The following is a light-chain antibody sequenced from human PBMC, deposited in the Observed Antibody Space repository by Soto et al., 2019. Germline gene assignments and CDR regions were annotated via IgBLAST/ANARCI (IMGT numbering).Light chain of an antibody. CDR3: QHYNSYSEA. V-gene: IGKV1-5*03. Sequence: DIQITQTPSTLSGSLGDRVTLTCRASQTISSWLAWYQQKSGKAPKLLIYKASTLKSGVPSRFSGSGSGTEFTLTICSLQPDDFATYYCQHYNSYSEAFGQGTKVDIK. CDR1: QTISSW. CDR2: KAS. J-gene: IGKJ1*01.